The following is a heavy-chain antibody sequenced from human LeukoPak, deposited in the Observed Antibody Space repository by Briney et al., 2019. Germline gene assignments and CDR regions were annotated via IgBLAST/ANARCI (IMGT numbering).Heavy chain of an antibody. Sequence: PSETLSLTCAVYGGSFSGYYWTWIRQPPGKGLEWIGEINHIGSTHYNPSLKSRVTISVDTSKNQFSLKVRSVTAADTAVYYCARALGGYYGSGSYYNVEYFDYWGQGTLVTVSS. CDR2: INHIGST. CDR1: GGSFSGYY. V-gene: IGHV4-34*01. J-gene: IGHJ4*02. D-gene: IGHD3-10*01. CDR3: ARALGGYYGSGSYYNVEYFDY.